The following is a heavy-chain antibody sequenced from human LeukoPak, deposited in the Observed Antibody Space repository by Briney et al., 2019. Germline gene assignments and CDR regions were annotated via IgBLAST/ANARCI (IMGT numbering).Heavy chain of an antibody. Sequence: GGSLRLSCAASGFTFSSYEMNWVRQAPGKGLEWVSHISSIGTTIYYADSVKGRFTISRDNAKNLLFLQMNSLRAEDTAVYYCAVGGGYWGQGTLVTVSS. CDR1: GFTFSSYE. J-gene: IGHJ4*02. CDR2: ISSIGTTI. CDR3: AVGGGY. D-gene: IGHD3-16*01. V-gene: IGHV3-48*03.